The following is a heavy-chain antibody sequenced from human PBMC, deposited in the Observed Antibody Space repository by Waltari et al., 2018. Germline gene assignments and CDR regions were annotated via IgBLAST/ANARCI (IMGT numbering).Heavy chain of an antibody. J-gene: IGHJ4*02. D-gene: IGHD6-19*01. Sequence: EVXLVESGXGLVQLGGSXRLSCAASGFTLGSLWMNWVRQTPGKGXDWVAXITQAXSEKYYADSVXGRFTISRDNAKNSLYLXMNSLRAEXTAVYXCATSGWYCFDXWGQGTLVTVSS. V-gene: IGHV3-7*01. CDR1: GFTLGSLW. CDR2: ITQAXSEK. CDR3: ATSGWYCFDX.